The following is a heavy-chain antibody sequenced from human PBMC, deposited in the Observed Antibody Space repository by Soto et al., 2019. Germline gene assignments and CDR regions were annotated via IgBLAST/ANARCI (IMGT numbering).Heavy chain of an antibody. CDR1: GFNFNTYT. D-gene: IGHD6-19*01. CDR2: ISYGSTYK. J-gene: IGHJ4*02. CDR3: ARARSSGWHYLDL. Sequence: QVQLVESGGGVVQPGRSLTVCCAASGFNFNTYTIHWVRQAPGKGLEWVAVISYGSTYKYYADSVKGRFAISRDDSKNTLSLQMNNLTVGDTAVYYCARARSSGWHYLDLWGQGTLVTVSS. V-gene: IGHV3-30*09.